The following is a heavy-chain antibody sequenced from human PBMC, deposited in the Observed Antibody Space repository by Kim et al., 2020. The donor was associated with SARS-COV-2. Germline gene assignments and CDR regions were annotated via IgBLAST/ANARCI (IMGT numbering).Heavy chain of an antibody. D-gene: IGHD6-19*01. CDR2: ISNDGVNK. Sequence: GGSLRLSCAASGFTFINYAMHWVRQAPGKGLEWVALISNDGVNKYYANSVKGRFTMSRDNSKNTLYLQVSSLRSEDTALYYCARGPRWLGSYDTFDIWGQGTMVTVSS. V-gene: IGHV3-30-3*01. CDR3: ARGPRWLGSYDTFDI. CDR1: GFTFINYA. J-gene: IGHJ3*02.